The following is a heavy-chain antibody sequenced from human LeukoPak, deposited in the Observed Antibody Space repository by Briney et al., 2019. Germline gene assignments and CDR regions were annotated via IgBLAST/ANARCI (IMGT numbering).Heavy chain of an antibody. Sequence: PGGSLRLSCAASGFTFSSYGMHWVRQAPGKGLEWVAFIRYDGTNKYYADSVKGRFTISRDNSKNTLYLQMNSLRAEDTAVYCCANILGASYSGFDYGDYWGQGTLDTVSS. J-gene: IGHJ4*02. CDR1: GFTFSSYG. CDR2: IRYDGTNK. CDR3: ANILGASYSGFDYGDY. D-gene: IGHD5-12*01. V-gene: IGHV3-30*02.